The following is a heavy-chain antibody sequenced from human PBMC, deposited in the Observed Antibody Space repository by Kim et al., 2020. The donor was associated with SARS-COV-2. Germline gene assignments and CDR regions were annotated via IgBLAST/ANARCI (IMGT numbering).Heavy chain of an antibody. CDR2: IWYDGSNK. CDR3: AKDIVVADEVDAFGI. D-gene: IGHD2-2*01. Sequence: GGSLRLSCAASGFTFSSYGMHWVRQAPGKGLEWVAVIWYDGSNKYYADSVKGRFTISRDNSKNTLYLQMNSLRAEDTAVYYCAKDIVVADEVDAFGIGGQGTMVTVSS. V-gene: IGHV3-33*06. CDR1: GFTFSSYG. J-gene: IGHJ3*02.